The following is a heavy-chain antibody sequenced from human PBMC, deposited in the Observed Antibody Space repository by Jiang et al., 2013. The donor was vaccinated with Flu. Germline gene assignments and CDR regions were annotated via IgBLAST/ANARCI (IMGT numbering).Heavy chain of an antibody. CDR2: IYNSGST. D-gene: IGHD3-16*02. Sequence: GSGLVKPSQTLSLTCTVSGGSISSGYYYWSWIRQPPGKGLEWIGRIYNSGSTSNSPSLKTRVTVSMNASKNHFSLKLSSVTAADTAVYYCARGVDDSIWGSYPVYFDYVGPGNPGHRLL. V-gene: IGHV4-61*02. J-gene: IGHJ4*02. CDR3: ARGVDDSIWGSYPVYFDY. CDR1: GGSISSGYYY.